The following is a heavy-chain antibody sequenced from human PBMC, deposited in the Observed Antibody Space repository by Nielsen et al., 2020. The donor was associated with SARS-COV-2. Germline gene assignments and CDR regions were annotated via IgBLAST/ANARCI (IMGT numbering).Heavy chain of an antibody. CDR3: AKDISSFDAFDI. J-gene: IGHJ3*02. Sequence: GGSLRLSCAASGFTFVDYAMHWVRQAPGKGLEWVSGISWNSGSIGYADSVKGRFTISRDNAKNSLYLQMNSLRAEDTALYYCAKDISSFDAFDIWGQGTMVTVSS. V-gene: IGHV3-9*01. CDR1: GFTFVDYA. D-gene: IGHD6-13*01. CDR2: ISWNSGSI.